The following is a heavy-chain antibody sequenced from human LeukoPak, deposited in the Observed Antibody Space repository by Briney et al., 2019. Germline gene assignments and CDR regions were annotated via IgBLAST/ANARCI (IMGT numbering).Heavy chain of an antibody. CDR3: ARHDEGTGTTSWAFDI. Sequence: ASVKVSCKASGYTFTGYYMHWVRQAPGQGLEWMGWINPNSGGTNYAQKFQGRVTMTRDTSISTAYMELSRLRSDDTAVYYCARHDEGTGTTSWAFDIWGQGTMVTVSS. D-gene: IGHD1-7*01. J-gene: IGHJ3*02. CDR1: GYTFTGYY. CDR2: INPNSGGT. V-gene: IGHV1-2*02.